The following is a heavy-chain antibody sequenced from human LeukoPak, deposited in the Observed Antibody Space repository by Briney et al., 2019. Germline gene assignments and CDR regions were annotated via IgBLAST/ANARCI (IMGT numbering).Heavy chain of an antibody. CDR1: GFTFSSYA. D-gene: IGHD1-20*01. CDR2: ISGSSTDI. V-gene: IGHV3-21*04. CDR3: VTHNWND. Sequence: GGSLRLSCAASGFTFSSYAMNWVRQAPGKGLEWVSSISGSSTDIYYADSVKGRFTISRDNSKNTLYFQMNSLRVEDTAVYYCVTHNWNDWGQGTLVTVSS. J-gene: IGHJ4*02.